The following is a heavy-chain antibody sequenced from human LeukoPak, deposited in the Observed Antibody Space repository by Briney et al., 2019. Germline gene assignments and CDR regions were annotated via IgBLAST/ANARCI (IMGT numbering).Heavy chain of an antibody. V-gene: IGHV3-23*01. CDR1: GFTFSSYA. D-gene: IGHD3-10*01. Sequence: GGSLRLSCAASGFTFSSYAMSWVRQAPGKGLEWVSAISGSGGSTYYADSVKGRFTISRDNSKNTLYLQMNSLRAEDTAVYYCAXVGXGSGSYYGFVDYWGQGTLVTVSS. J-gene: IGHJ4*02. CDR3: AXVGXGSGSYYGFVDY. CDR2: ISGSGGST.